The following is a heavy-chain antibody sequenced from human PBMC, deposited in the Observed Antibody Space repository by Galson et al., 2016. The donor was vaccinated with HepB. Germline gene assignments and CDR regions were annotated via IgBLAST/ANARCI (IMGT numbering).Heavy chain of an antibody. CDR3: ASSDLSGWYYFDN. CDR1: GDSIRRNDYY. V-gene: IGHV4-39*01. Sequence: SETLSLTCTVSGDSIRRNDYYWTWIRQHPVKGLEWIATIYHFGSTYYNPSLKSRVTISVDTSKNQFSLRLSSVTAADTAVYYCASSDLSGWYYFDNWGQGTLVTVSS. CDR2: IYHFGST. D-gene: IGHD6-19*01. J-gene: IGHJ4*02.